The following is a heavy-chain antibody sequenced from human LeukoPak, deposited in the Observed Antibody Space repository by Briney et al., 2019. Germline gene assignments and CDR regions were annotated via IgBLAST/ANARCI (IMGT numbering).Heavy chain of an antibody. D-gene: IGHD7-27*01. CDR1: GLTFSDYY. J-gene: IGHJ4*02. CDR2: ISPSGSSI. CDR3: ATWGPDFDY. Sequence: KSGGSLRLSCAVSGLTFSDYYMSWTRQAPGKGPELVSYISPSGSSIFYVDSVKGRFTISRDNAKNSLYLQMNSLRAEDTAVYYCATWGPDFDYWGQGTLVTVSS. V-gene: IGHV3-11*04.